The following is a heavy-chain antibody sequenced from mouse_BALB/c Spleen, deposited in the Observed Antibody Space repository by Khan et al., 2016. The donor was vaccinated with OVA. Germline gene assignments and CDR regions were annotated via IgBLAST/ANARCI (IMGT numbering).Heavy chain of an antibody. Sequence: QIQLVQSGPELMKPGETVKISCKASGYTFTNYGMNWVKQPPGKGLKWMGGIKTYTGETKYTEDFKGRFAFTLETSASTAYLQINNLTNEDTATXFCARVDIYWDFADWGQGTPVTVSS. CDR3: ARVDIYWDFAD. J-gene: IGHJ1*01. CDR1: GYTFTNYG. CDR2: IKTYTGET. V-gene: IGHV9-3-1*01.